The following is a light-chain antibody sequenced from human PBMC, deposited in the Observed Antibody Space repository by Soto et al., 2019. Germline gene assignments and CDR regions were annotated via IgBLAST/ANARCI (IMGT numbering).Light chain of an antibody. J-gene: IGKJ1*01. CDR1: QSLVYSDGNTY. CDR2: KVS. Sequence: DVVMTQSPVALPITLEQSASIAGRWSQSLVYSDGNTYLTWFLQRPGPSPRRLIYKVSNRESGVPDRFSGSGSGTDFTLKISRVAAEDVGVYHCMQATHWPRTFGQGTKVEIK. V-gene: IGKV2-30*01. CDR3: MQATHWPRT.